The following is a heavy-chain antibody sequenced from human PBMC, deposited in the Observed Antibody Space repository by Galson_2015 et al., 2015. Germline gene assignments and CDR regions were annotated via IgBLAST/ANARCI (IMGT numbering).Heavy chain of an antibody. CDR2: IYHSGST. J-gene: IGHJ6*02. D-gene: IGHD3-3*01. CDR3: ARVGITIFGGPYGMDV. V-gene: IGHV4-4*02. Sequence: ETLSLTCAVSGGSISSSNWWNWVRQLPGKGLEWIGEIYHSGSTNYNPSLKSRVTISVDKSKNQFSLRLSSVTAADTAVYYCARVGITIFGGPYGMDVWGQGTTVTVSS. CDR1: GGSISSSNW.